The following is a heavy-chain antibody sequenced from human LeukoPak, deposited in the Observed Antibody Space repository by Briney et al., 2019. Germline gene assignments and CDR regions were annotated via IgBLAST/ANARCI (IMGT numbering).Heavy chain of an antibody. CDR3: AREYGDLDY. CDR1: GGSISGFY. V-gene: IGHV4-4*07. CDR2: IYPSGGT. Sequence: KPSETLSLTCIVSGGSISGFYWSWIRQPAGKGLEWIGRIYPSGGTNYNPSLKSRVTMSTDTSKNQFSLKLRCVTAADTAVYYCAREYGDLDYWGQGTLVTVSS. J-gene: IGHJ4*02. D-gene: IGHD4-17*01.